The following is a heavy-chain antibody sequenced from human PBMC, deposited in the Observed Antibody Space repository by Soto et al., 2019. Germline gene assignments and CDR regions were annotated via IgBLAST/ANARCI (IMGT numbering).Heavy chain of an antibody. D-gene: IGHD2-2*01. CDR1: GYSFTSYW. CDR3: ARHGEYCSSTSCYRWFDP. V-gene: IGHV5-51*01. Sequence: PGEPLKISCKASGYSFTSYWIGWVRQMPGKGLEWMGIIYPGDSDTRYSPSFQGQVTISADKSISTAYLQWSSLKASDTAMYYCARHGEYCSSTSCYRWFDPWGQGTLVTVSP. CDR2: IYPGDSDT. J-gene: IGHJ5*02.